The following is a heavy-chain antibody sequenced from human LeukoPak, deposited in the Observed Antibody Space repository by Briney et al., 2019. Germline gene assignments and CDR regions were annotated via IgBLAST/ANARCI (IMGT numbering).Heavy chain of an antibody. CDR3: ARDPGENGDYYYYGMDV. Sequence: PGGSLRLSCAASGFTFSSYEMNWVRQAPGKGLEWVSYISSSGSTIYYADSVKGRFTISRDNAKNSLYLQMDSLRAEDTAVYYCARDPGENGDYYYYGMDVWGQGTTVTVSS. V-gene: IGHV3-48*03. J-gene: IGHJ6*02. D-gene: IGHD4-17*01. CDR2: ISSSGSTI. CDR1: GFTFSSYE.